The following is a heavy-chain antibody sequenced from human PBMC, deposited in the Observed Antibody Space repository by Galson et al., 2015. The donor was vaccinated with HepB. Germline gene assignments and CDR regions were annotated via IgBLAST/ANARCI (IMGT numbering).Heavy chain of an antibody. V-gene: IGHV1-45*02. Sequence: SVKVSCKATGYTFTYRYLHWVRQAPGQGLEWMGWITPFNGNTNYAQKFQDRAIITSDTSTSTAYIELSSLRSEDSAMYHCAGGNWFDPWGQGTLVTVSS. CDR2: ITPFNGNT. CDR3: AGGNWFDP. CDR1: GYTFTYRY. J-gene: IGHJ5*02.